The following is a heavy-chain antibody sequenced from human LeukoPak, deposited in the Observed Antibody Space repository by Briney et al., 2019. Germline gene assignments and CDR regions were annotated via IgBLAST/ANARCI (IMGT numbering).Heavy chain of an antibody. Sequence: TETLSLTCAVYGGSFSGYYWNWIRQPPGKVLEWIGEINHSGSTNYNPSLKSRVTISVDTSKNQFSLKLSSVTAADTAVYYCAKWTEGGAFDSWGQGTMLIVSS. V-gene: IGHV4-34*01. J-gene: IGHJ3*01. D-gene: IGHD1-26*01. CDR1: GGSFSGYY. CDR2: INHSGST. CDR3: AKWTEGGAFDS.